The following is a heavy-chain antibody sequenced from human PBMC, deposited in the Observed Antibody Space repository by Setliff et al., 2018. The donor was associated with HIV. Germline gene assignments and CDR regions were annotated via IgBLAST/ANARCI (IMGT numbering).Heavy chain of an antibody. D-gene: IGHD2-15*01. V-gene: IGHV1-69*05. CDR1: GGTFSSYV. CDR2: IIPMYGVT. CDR3: ALPYCSGGNCWSSASLPPAGWFDP. J-gene: IGHJ5*02. Sequence: SVKVSCKASGGTFSSYVISWVRQAPGQGPEWMGGIIPMYGVTNYAQKFQGRVTITTDESTSTDYMELNSLRSEDTAVYYCALPYCSGGNCWSSASLPPAGWFDPWGQGTLVTVSS.